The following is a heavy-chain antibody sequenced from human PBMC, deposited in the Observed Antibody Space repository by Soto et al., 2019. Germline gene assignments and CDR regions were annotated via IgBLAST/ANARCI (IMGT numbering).Heavy chain of an antibody. D-gene: IGHD6-13*01. Sequence: ASVKVSCKASGYTFTSYGISWVRQAPGQGFEWMGWISAYNGNTNYAQKLQGRVTMTTDTSTSTAYMELRSLRSDDTAVYYCARVSRNSSWYKKYYFDYWGQGTLVTVSS. CDR2: ISAYNGNT. J-gene: IGHJ4*02. V-gene: IGHV1-18*01. CDR3: ARVSRNSSWYKKYYFDY. CDR1: GYTFTSYG.